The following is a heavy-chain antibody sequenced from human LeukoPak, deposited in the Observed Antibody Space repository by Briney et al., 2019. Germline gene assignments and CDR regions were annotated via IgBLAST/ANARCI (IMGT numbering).Heavy chain of an antibody. Sequence: PGGSLRLSCAASGFTCSSYWMSWVRQAPGKGLEWVANIKQDGSEKYYVDSVKGRFTISRDNAKNSLYLQMNSLRAEDTAVYYCARIRERGEFYAFDIWGQGTMVTVSS. CDR3: ARIRERGEFYAFDI. V-gene: IGHV3-7*01. CDR2: IKQDGSEK. J-gene: IGHJ3*02. CDR1: GFTCSSYW. D-gene: IGHD3-10*01.